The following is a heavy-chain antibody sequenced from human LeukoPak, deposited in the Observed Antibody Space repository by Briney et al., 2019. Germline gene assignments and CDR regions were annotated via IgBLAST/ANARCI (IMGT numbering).Heavy chain of an antibody. D-gene: IGHD3-9*01. V-gene: IGHV1-46*01. CDR2: INPSGGST. CDR3: ARCDADWLLIFDY. J-gene: IGHJ4*02. CDR1: GYTFTSYY. Sequence: GASVKVSCKASGYTFTSYYMHWVRQAPGQGLEWMGIINPSGGSTSYAQKFQGRVTMTRDMSTSTDYMELSSLRSEDTAVYYCARCDADWLLIFDYWGQGTLVTVSS.